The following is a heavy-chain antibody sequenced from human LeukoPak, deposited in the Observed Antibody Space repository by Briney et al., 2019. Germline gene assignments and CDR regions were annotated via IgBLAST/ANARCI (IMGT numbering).Heavy chain of an antibody. CDR1: GGSISSASYY. Sequence: KSSETLSLTCTVSGGSISSASYYWSWIRQPAGKGLEWIGRIYTSGSTNYNPSLKSRVTMSVDTSKNQFSLKLSSVTAADTAVYYCARESGNWFDPWGQGTLVTVSS. J-gene: IGHJ5*02. V-gene: IGHV4-61*02. CDR3: ARESGNWFDP. CDR2: IYTSGST. D-gene: IGHD1-14*01.